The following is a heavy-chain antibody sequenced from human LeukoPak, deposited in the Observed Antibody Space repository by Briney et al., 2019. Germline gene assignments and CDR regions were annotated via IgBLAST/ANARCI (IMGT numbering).Heavy chain of an antibody. CDR3: ARANRVITIFGVVTRWWFDP. CDR1: GFAVSSNY. V-gene: IGHV3-53*01. J-gene: IGHJ5*02. CDR2: VYSDGRT. Sequence: GGSLRLSCAASGFAVSSNYMSWVRQAPGKGLEWVSIVYSDGRTFYKDSAKGRFTVSRDSSKNTLQLEMNSLRVEDTAIYYCARANRVITIFGVVTRWWFDPWGQGSLVTVSS. D-gene: IGHD3-3*01.